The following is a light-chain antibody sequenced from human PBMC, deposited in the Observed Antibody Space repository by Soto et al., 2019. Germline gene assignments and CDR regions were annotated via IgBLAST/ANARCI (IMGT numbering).Light chain of an antibody. CDR1: QSVSSSY. Sequence: IVLTQYPGTLSLSPGERATLSCRASQSVSSSYLAWYQQKPGQAPRLLIYGASNRATGIPDRFSGSGSGTDFTLTISRMEPEDFAVYYCQQYGSPGTFGQGTKVDIK. CDR3: QQYGSPGT. CDR2: GAS. J-gene: IGKJ1*01. V-gene: IGKV3-20*01.